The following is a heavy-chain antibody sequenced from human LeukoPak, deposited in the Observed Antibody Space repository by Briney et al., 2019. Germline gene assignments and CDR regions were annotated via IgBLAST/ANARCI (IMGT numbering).Heavy chain of an antibody. CDR2: ISSSGSTI. CDR1: GSTFSYYE. V-gene: IGHV3-48*03. J-gene: IGHJ3*02. CDR3: ARSGLGAFDI. Sequence: GGSLRLSCAASGSTFSYYEMNWVRQAPGKGLEWVSYISSSGSTIYYADSVKGRFTISRDNAKNSLYLQMNSLRAEDTALYYCARSGLGAFDIWGQGTMVTVSS. D-gene: IGHD7-27*01.